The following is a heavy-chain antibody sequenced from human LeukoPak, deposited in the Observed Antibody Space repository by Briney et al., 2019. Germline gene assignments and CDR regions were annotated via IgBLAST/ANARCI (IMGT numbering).Heavy chain of an antibody. Sequence: GGSLRLSCAASGFTFSGYAMSWVRQAPGKGLEWVSAISGSGGSTYYADSVKGRFTISRDNSKNTLYLQMNSLRAEDTAVYYCATIRTYYYDSSGPFDYWGQGTLVTVSS. D-gene: IGHD3-22*01. J-gene: IGHJ4*02. CDR3: ATIRTYYYDSSGPFDY. V-gene: IGHV3-23*01. CDR1: GFTFSGYA. CDR2: ISGSGGST.